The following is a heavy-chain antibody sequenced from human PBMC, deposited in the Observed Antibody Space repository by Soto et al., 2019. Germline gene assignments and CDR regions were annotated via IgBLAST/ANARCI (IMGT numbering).Heavy chain of an antibody. D-gene: IGHD4-4*01. CDR2: IILLICTA. J-gene: IGHJ6*02. Sequence: QVQLVQSGAEVRKPGSSVTVSCKASGGTFSTYGITWVRQAPGQGLEWMGNIILLICTANYAQKFPGRVTITADESTTTAYMELTSLQSEDTAVYYCARVVMTTVPASFYYGLDVWGQGTTVTVSS. CDR1: GGTFSTYG. CDR3: ARVVMTTVPASFYYGLDV. V-gene: IGHV1-69*18.